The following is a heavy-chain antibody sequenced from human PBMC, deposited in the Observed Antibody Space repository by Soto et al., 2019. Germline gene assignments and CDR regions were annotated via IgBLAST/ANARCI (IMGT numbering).Heavy chain of an antibody. Sequence: ASVKVSCKASGYTFTSYGISWVRQAPGQGLEWMGWISAYNGNTNYAQKLQGRVTMTTDTSTSTAYMELRSLRSDDTAVYYCARAFAGYSSSWYGYWGQGTLVTVSS. CDR3: ARAFAGYSSSWYGY. D-gene: IGHD6-13*01. CDR2: ISAYNGNT. J-gene: IGHJ4*02. V-gene: IGHV1-18*01. CDR1: GYTFTSYG.